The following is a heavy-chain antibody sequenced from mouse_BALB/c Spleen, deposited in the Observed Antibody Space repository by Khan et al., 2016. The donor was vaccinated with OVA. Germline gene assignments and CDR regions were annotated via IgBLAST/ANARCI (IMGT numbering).Heavy chain of an antibody. J-gene: IGHJ3*01. V-gene: IGHV5-6*01. D-gene: IGHD4-1*01. CDR3: ASHLTGSFAY. CDR1: GFTFSSYS. CDR2: ISSGGDYT. Sequence: EVELVVSEGDLVKPGGSLKLSCAASGFTFSSYSMSWVRQTPDKRLEWVATISSGGDYTYYPDSVKGRFTISRDNAKNTLYLQMSSLKFDDTAMCYCASHLTGSFAYWGQGTLVTVSA.